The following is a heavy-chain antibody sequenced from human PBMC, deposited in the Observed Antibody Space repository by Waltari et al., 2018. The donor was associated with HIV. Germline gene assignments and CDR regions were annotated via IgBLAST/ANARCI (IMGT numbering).Heavy chain of an antibody. J-gene: IGHJ3*02. Sequence: QVPLVQSGAEVKKPGSSVKVSCKASGGTFSSYAISWVRQAPGQGPEWMGGIIPIFGTANYAQKFQGRVTITADESTSTAYMELSSLRSEDTAVYYCARVSSVTMIVVGTPNAFDIWGQGTMVTVSS. V-gene: IGHV1-69*01. CDR2: IIPIFGTA. CDR3: ARVSSVTMIVVGTPNAFDI. D-gene: IGHD3-22*01. CDR1: GGTFSSYA.